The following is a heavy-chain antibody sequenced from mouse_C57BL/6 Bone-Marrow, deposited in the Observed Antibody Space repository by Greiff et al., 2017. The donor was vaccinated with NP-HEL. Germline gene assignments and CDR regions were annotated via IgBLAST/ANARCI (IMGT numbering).Heavy chain of an antibody. CDR2: IYPRSGNT. CDR1: GYTFTSYG. J-gene: IGHJ3*01. D-gene: IGHD1-1*01. CDR3: AREDYGSRQAWFAY. V-gene: IGHV1-81*01. Sequence: QVHVKQSGAELARPGASVKLSCKASGYTFTSYGISWVKQRTGQGLEWIGEIYPRSGNTYYNEKFKGKATLTADKSSSTAYMELRSLTSEDSAVYFCAREDYGSRQAWFAYWGQGTLVTVSA.